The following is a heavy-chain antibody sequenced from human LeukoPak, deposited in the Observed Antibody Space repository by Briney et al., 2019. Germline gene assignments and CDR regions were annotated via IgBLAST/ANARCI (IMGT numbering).Heavy chain of an antibody. CDR2: ISGDAVSS. D-gene: IGHD5-24*01. CDR3: AREQFSHTSNFFDN. V-gene: IGHV3-43*02. Sequence: PGGSLRLSCAASGFXFDDYAIHWVRQVPGRGLEWVSLISGDAVSSFYADSVRGRFTISRDNNNNSLSLQMHSLTSEDTAFYYCAREQFSHTSNFFDNWGQGILVTVSS. CDR1: GFXFDDYA. J-gene: IGHJ4*02.